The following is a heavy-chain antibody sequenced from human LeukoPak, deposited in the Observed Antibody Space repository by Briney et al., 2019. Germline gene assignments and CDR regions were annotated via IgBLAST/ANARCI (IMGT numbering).Heavy chain of an antibody. CDR3: AIHRSFDY. V-gene: IGHV3-33*08. Sequence: GGSLRLSCAASRFTFSSYAMSWVRQAPGKGLEWVAVIWYDGSNKYYADSVKGRFTISRDNSKDTLYLQMNSLRAEDTAVYYCAIHRSFDYWGQGTLVTVSS. D-gene: IGHD1-14*01. CDR1: RFTFSSYA. CDR2: IWYDGSNK. J-gene: IGHJ4*02.